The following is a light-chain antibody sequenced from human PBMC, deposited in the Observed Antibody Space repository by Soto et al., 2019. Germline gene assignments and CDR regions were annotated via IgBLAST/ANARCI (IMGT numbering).Light chain of an antibody. V-gene: IGLV2-8*01. J-gene: IGLJ1*01. CDR1: SSDVGGYNY. CDR3: LSYADTAYV. CDR2: EVS. Sequence: QCVLTQPPSASGSPGQAVTISCAGTSSDVGGYNYVSWYQQYPGKVPKLMIYEVSERPSGVPDRFSGSKSGNTAFLTVSGLQAEDEADYYCLSYADTAYVFGTGTKVTVL.